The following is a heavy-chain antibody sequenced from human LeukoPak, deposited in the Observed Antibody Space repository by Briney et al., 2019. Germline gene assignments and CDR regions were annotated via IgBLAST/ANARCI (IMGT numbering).Heavy chain of an antibody. Sequence: GGSLRLSCAASGFTFEDYAMHWVRQAPGKGPEWVSLISGDGSSTYYADSVRGRFTISRDNSKDSLYLRMNSPRPEDTAFYHCAKGRDFADYGSLDSWGQGTLVIVSS. V-gene: IGHV3-43*02. J-gene: IGHJ4*02. CDR2: ISGDGSST. D-gene: IGHD3-16*01. CDR3: AKGRDFADYGSLDS. CDR1: GFTFEDYA.